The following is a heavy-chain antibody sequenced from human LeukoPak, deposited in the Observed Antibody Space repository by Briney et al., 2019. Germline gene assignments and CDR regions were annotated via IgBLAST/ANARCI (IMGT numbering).Heavy chain of an antibody. Sequence: SETLSLTCTVSGDSISSYYWSWIRQPPGKGLEWIGYIYYSGGTDYNPSLKSRVTISVDTSKNQFSLELRSVTAADTAVYYCARHVTISGPYDASDIWGQGTMVTVSP. D-gene: IGHD5-24*01. CDR3: ARHVTISGPYDASDI. CDR1: GDSISSYY. J-gene: IGHJ3*02. V-gene: IGHV4-59*08. CDR2: IYYSGGT.